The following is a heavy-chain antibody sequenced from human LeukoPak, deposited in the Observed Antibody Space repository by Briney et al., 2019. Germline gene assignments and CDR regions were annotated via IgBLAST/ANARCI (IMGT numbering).Heavy chain of an antibody. CDR1: GFTFSSYG. CDR3: AKDPADGITMVRGVINYGMDV. D-gene: IGHD3-10*01. J-gene: IGHJ6*02. CDR2: ISYDGSNK. Sequence: GGSLRLSCAASGFTFSSYGMHWVRQAPGKGLEWVAVISYDGSNKYYADSVKGRFTISRDNSKNTLYLQMNSLRAEDTAVYYCAKDPADGITMVRGVINYGMDVWGQGTTVTVSS. V-gene: IGHV3-30*18.